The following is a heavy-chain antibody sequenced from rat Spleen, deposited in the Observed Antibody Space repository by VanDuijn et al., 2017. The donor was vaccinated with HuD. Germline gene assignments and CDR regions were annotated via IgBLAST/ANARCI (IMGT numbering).Heavy chain of an antibody. CDR1: GFTFSDYG. CDR2: ISYGDSSGHSAT. V-gene: IGHV5-29*01. CDR3: ARPDGALAY. D-gene: IGHD4-1*01. Sequence: EVQLVESDGGLVQPGRSLKLSCAASGFTFSDYGMAWVRQAPTKGLEWVATISYGDSSGHSATYYRDSVKGRFTISRDNAKSTLYLQMNSLRSEDTATYYCARPDGALAYWGQGTLVTVSS. J-gene: IGHJ3*01.